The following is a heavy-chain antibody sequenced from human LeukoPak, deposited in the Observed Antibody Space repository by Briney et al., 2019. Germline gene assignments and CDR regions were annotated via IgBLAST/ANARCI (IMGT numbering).Heavy chain of an antibody. CDR2: IWYDGSNK. CDR1: GFTFSSYG. CDR3: ARTGYGYVWGSYPNTFDY. J-gene: IGHJ4*02. V-gene: IGHV3-33*01. D-gene: IGHD3-16*02. Sequence: GGSLRLSCAASGFTFSSYGMHWVRQAPGKGLEWVAVIWYDGSNKYYADSVKGRFTISRDNSKNTLYLQMNSLRAEDTAVYYCARTGYGYVWGSYPNTFDYWGQGTLVTVSS.